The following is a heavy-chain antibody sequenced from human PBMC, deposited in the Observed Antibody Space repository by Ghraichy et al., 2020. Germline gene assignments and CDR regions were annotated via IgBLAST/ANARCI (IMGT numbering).Heavy chain of an antibody. Sequence: LRLSCSVSGGPISSGGFYGSWIRQQPGKGLEWIGYIYYSGCTYYNPSLKSRVTISADTSKNQFSLRLTSVTAADTAVYFCASSGYSSTFDSWGNGMLVTV. D-gene: IGHD6-19*01. V-gene: IGHV4-31*03. CDR2: IYYSGCT. J-gene: IGHJ5*01. CDR3: ASSGYSSTFDS. CDR1: GGPISSGGFY.